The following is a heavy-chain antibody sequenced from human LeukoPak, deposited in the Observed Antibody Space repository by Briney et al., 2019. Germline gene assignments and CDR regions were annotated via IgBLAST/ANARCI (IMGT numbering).Heavy chain of an antibody. Sequence: GGSLRLSCAASGSTLSEFWMNWVRQAPGKGLEWVANIKQDGREKNYVDSVKGRFTISRDNAKNSAYLRMNNLRVDDTAVYYCVGGYGWLPDYWGQGTLVTVSS. V-gene: IGHV3-7*04. CDR3: VGGYGWLPDY. J-gene: IGHJ4*02. CDR1: GSTLSEFW. D-gene: IGHD6-19*01. CDR2: IKQDGREK.